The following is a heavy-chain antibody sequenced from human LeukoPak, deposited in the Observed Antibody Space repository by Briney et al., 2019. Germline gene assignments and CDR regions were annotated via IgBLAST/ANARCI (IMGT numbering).Heavy chain of an antibody. D-gene: IGHD5-12*01. V-gene: IGHV3-74*03. CDR2: IHPDGSIT. CDR1: GFTISNYW. CDR3: APQQTYSPYNWFDP. J-gene: IGHJ5*02. Sequence: GGSLRLSCVGSGFTISNYWMHWVRQAPGTGLVWVSRIHPDGSITTYADSVKGRFTISRDNAKNTLYLQMNGLRAEDTAVYYCAPQQTYSPYNWFDPWGQGTLVTVSS.